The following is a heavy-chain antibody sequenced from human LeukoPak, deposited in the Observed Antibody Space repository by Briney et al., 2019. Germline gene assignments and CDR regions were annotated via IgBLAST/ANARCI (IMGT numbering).Heavy chain of an antibody. D-gene: IGHD2-2*01. CDR1: GYTITAYY. CDR2: INPNSGGP. CDR3: ARQPSFDAIDI. Sequence: ASVKVSCKASGYTITAYYMHWVRQAPGQGLEWMGWINPNSGGPNYAQEFQGRVTMTRDTSISTAYMELSRLRSDDTAVYYCARQPSFDAIDIWGQGTMVTVSS. J-gene: IGHJ3*02. V-gene: IGHV1-2*02.